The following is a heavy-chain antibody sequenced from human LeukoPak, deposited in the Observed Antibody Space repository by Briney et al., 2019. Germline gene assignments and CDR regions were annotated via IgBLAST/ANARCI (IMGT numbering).Heavy chain of an antibody. Sequence: TGGSLRLSCAASGFIFSNYAMSWVRQAPGKGLEWVSVIYSGGSTYYADSVKGRFTISRDNSKNTLYLQMNSLRAEDTAVYYCARDRLEYCSGGSCPGEYYYYGMDVWGQGTAVTVSS. D-gene: IGHD2-15*01. CDR3: ARDRLEYCSGGSCPGEYYYYGMDV. CDR1: GFIFSNYA. V-gene: IGHV3-66*01. CDR2: IYSGGST. J-gene: IGHJ6*02.